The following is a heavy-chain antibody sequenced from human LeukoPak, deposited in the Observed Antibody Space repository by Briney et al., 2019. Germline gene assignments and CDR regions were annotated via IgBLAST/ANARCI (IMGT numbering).Heavy chain of an antibody. V-gene: IGHV3-23*01. CDR2: ISGSGGST. D-gene: IGHD3-3*01. CDR3: AKVGDVLRFLEWLLEDDAFDI. Sequence: GGSLRLSCAASGFTFSSYAMSWVRQAPGKGLEWVSAISGSGGSTYYADSGKGRFTISRDNSKNTLYLQMNSLRAEDTAVYYCAKVGDVLRFLEWLLEDDAFDIWGQGTMVTVSS. J-gene: IGHJ3*02. CDR1: GFTFSSYA.